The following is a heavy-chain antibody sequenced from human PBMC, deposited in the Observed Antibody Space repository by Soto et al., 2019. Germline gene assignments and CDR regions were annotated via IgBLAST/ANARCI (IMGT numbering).Heavy chain of an antibody. CDR2: IRSKDYGGTT. D-gene: IGHD5-12*01. Sequence: QPGRSLRLSCTASRFSFGDYAMSWLRKAPGKGLEWVGFIRSKDYGGTTEYAASVKGRFTISRDDSKSIAYLQMNSLKTEDTAVYYCTREFSGYDRLWDYCGQGTLVTVSS. CDR3: TREFSGYDRLWDY. CDR1: RFSFGDYA. J-gene: IGHJ4*02. V-gene: IGHV3-49*03.